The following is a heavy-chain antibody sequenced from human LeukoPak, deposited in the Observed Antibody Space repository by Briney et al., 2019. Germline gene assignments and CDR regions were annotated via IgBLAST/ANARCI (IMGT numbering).Heavy chain of an antibody. D-gene: IGHD6-19*01. J-gene: IGHJ4*02. CDR1: GFTFSSYA. Sequence: GGSLRLSCAASGFTFSSYAMSWVHQAPGKGLEWVSTISASGGSTYCADSVKGRFTISRDNSKNTLYLQMNSLRAEDTAVYYCARRYTSGCDYWGQGTLVTVSS. CDR2: ISASGGST. V-gene: IGHV3-23*01. CDR3: ARRYTSGCDY.